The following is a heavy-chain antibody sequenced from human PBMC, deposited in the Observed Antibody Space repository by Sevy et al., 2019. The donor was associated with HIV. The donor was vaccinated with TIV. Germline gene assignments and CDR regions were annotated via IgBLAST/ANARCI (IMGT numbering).Heavy chain of an antibody. D-gene: IGHD2-8*02. Sequence: GESLKISCAASGFTFSNHAMHWVRQAPGKGLEWVVFIRYDGSNEYYADSVKGRFTISRDNSKNTLYLQMNSLRPEDTAVYYCAKDRKVLLVVYAIPFDVFDIWGQGTMVTVSS. V-gene: IGHV3-30*02. J-gene: IGHJ3*02. CDR1: GFTFSNHA. CDR2: IRYDGSNE. CDR3: AKDRKVLLVVYAIPFDVFDI.